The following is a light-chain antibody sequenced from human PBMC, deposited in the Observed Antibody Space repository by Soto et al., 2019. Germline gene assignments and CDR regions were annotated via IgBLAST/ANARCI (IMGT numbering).Light chain of an antibody. J-gene: IGLJ2*01. CDR1: SSDVGSYNL. CDR3: CSYARSSAVV. CDR2: EGS. V-gene: IGLV2-23*01. Sequence: QSVLTQPPSVSGSPGQSITISCTGTSSDVGSYNLVSWYQQHPGKAPKLMIYEGSKRPSGVSNRFSGSKSGNTASLTISGLQAEDEADFYCCSYARSSAVVFGGGTKLTVL.